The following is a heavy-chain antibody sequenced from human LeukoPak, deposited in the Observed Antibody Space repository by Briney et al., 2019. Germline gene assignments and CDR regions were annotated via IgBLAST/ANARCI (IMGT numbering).Heavy chain of an antibody. V-gene: IGHV3-23*01. CDR1: GFTFSSYA. D-gene: IGHD3-10*01. J-gene: IGHJ6*04. CDR2: ISGSSGST. Sequence: GSLRLSCAASGFTFSSYAMSWVRQAPGKGLEWVSAISGSSGSTYYADSVKGRFTISRDNSKNTLYLQMNSLRAEDTAVYYCATVLFGSGSIRYYCMGVWGKGTTVTVSS. CDR3: ATVLFGSGSIRYYCMGV.